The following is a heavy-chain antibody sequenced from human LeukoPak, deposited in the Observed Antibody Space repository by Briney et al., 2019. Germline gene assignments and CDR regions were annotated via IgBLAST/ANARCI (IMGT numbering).Heavy chain of an antibody. CDR1: GFTFSSYP. Sequence: GGSLRLSCAASGFTFSSYPMTWVRQAPGKGLEWVSTIGSSAGDTHYADSVKGRFTISRDNSKNSLYLQMNSLRAEDTAVYYCAKYYYTSGSSGGRVFDYWGQGTLVTVYS. J-gene: IGHJ4*02. V-gene: IGHV3-23*01. CDR2: IGSSAGDT. CDR3: AKYYYTSGSSGGRVFDY. D-gene: IGHD3-10*01.